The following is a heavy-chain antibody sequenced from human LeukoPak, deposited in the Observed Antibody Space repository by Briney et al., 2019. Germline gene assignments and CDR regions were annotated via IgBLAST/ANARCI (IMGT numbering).Heavy chain of an antibody. CDR3: ARAETYHYGTTGFQEIGPFDY. CDR2: INWNGGST. D-gene: IGHD3-22*01. CDR1: GFTFDDYG. J-gene: IGHJ4*02. Sequence: PGGSLRLSXAASGFTFDDYGMSWVRQAPGKGLEWVSGINWNGGSTGYADSVKGRFTISRDNAQNSLYLQMNSLRAEDTALYYCARAETYHYGTTGFQEIGPFDYWGPGTLVTVSS. V-gene: IGHV3-20*04.